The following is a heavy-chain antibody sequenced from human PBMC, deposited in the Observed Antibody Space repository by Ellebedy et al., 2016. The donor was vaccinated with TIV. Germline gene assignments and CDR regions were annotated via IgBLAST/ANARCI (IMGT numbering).Heavy chain of an antibody. V-gene: IGHV4-39*01. CDR3: VDQLTGLDAFDI. CDR2: ILYSGST. Sequence: SETLSLTCTVSNGSISSGFYYRGWVRQPPGKGLEWIGSILYSGSTYYNPSLKSRVTISVHPSKDQFSLKLSSVTASDTAVYYCVDQLTGLDAFDIWGQGTVVTVSS. CDR1: NGSISSGFYY. J-gene: IGHJ3*02. D-gene: IGHD7-27*01.